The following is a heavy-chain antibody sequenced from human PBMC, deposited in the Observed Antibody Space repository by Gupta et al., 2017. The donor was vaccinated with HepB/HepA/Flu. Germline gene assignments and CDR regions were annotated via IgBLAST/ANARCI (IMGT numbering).Heavy chain of an antibody. V-gene: IGHV3-23*04. CDR3: AGGRGPSRLGIEY. CDR2: INAKEDRN. Sequence: VQRVESGGGLVPPGESLRLPCAASGFPFRTYALNWVRQAPGKGLEWFSVINAKEDRNFYADSVKCRFTIARDNSKATMYVTTTTLRADDTAVYDWAGGRGPSRLGIEYGGLGTRGTVPS. J-gene: IGHJ4*02. D-gene: IGHD3-16*01. CDR1: GFPFRTYA.